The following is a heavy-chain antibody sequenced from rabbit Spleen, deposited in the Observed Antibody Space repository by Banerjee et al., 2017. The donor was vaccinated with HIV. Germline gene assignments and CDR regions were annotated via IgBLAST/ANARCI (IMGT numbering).Heavy chain of an antibody. CDR2: IDVGEGNT. CDR3: ARDTGSSFSSYGMDL. D-gene: IGHD8-1*01. V-gene: IGHV1S7*01. J-gene: IGHJ6*01. CDR1: GFDFRRYY. Sequence: QVKETGGGLVQPGGSLTLSCKASGFDFRRYYLSWVRQAPGKGLEWIGIIDVGEGNTDYASWVNGRFTISSDNAQNTVDLQVSGLTAADTATYFCARDTGSSFSSYGMDLWGPGTLVTVS.